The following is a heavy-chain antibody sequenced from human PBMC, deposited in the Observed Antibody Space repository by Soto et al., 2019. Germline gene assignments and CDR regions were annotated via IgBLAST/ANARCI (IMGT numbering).Heavy chain of an antibody. CDR1: CFTFTNYG. D-gene: IGHD3-22*01. CDR3: ALRNYYYDNGY. CDR2: ISAYNGNT. Sequence: APMKGSCKASCFTFTNYGISRVRQAPGQGLEWMGWISAYNGNTNYAQKLQGRVTMTTDTSTSTAYMELRSLRSDDTAVYYCALRNYYYDNGYWGQGTLVTVSS. V-gene: IGHV1-18*01. J-gene: IGHJ4*02.